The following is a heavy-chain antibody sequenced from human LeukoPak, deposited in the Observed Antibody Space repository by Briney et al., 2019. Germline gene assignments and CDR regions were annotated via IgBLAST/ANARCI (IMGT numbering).Heavy chain of an antibody. V-gene: IGHV1-18*01. J-gene: IGHJ4*02. Sequence: ASVKVSCKASGYTFTSYGISWVRQAPGQGLEWLGWISAHNGKTNYAQKFQDRVTMTTDTSTRKAYMKLRSLRSDDTAVYYCARGRGFYDSSAYYRFDYWGQGTLITVSS. CDR2: ISAHNGKT. CDR3: ARGRGFYDSSAYYRFDY. CDR1: GYTFTSYG. D-gene: IGHD3-22*01.